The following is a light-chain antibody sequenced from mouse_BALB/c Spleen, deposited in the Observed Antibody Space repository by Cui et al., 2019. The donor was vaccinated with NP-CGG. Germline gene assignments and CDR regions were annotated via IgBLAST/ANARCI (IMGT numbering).Light chain of an antibody. CDR3: ALWYSNHWV. V-gene: IGLV1*01. CDR2: GTN. Sequence: QTVVTQEYALTTSPGETVTLTSRSSNGPVTTSNYANWVQEKPEHLFTGLICGTNNRLPGVPARFSGSLIGDKAALTITGAQTEDEAIYFCALWYSNHWVFGGGTKLTVL. J-gene: IGLJ1*01. CDR1: NGPVTTSNY.